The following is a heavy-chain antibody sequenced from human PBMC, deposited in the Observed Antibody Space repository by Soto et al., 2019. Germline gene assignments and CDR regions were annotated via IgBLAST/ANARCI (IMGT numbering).Heavy chain of an antibody. CDR2: IKEDGSEQ. CDR1: GFIFSGYW. CDR3: ARSGSENDY. Sequence: GGSLRLSCAASGFIFSGYWMSWVRQAPGKGLEWVANIKEDGSEQNYVDSVKGRFTISRDNAKNSLYLQMNSLRAEDTAVYYCARSGSENDYWGQGTLATVSS. V-gene: IGHV3-7*03. D-gene: IGHD5-12*01. J-gene: IGHJ4*02.